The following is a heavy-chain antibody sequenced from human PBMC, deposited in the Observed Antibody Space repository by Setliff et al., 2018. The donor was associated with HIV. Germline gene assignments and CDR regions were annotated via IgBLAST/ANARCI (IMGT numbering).Heavy chain of an antibody. V-gene: IGHV1-46*01. CDR2: VHPSGGST. D-gene: IGHD6-13*01. J-gene: IGHJ4*02. CDR1: GYTFTSYY. Sequence: ASVKVSCKASGYTFTSYYIHWVRQAPGQGLEWMGVVHPSGGSTSYAQNFQDRVTMTRDTSTSTVYMELSSLRSEDTAVYYCARSSGAAEADYWGQGTLVTVSS. CDR3: ARSSGAAEADY.